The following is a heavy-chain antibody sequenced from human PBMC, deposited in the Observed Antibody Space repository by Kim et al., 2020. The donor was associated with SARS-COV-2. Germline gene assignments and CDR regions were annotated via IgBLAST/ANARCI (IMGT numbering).Heavy chain of an antibody. D-gene: IGHD5-12*01. CDR3: ARSPDIVATISLDY. V-gene: IGHV1-3*01. Sequence: YSQKFQGRVPITREHSASTAYMELSSLRSEDTAVYYCARSPDIVATISLDYWGQGTLVTVSS. J-gene: IGHJ4*02.